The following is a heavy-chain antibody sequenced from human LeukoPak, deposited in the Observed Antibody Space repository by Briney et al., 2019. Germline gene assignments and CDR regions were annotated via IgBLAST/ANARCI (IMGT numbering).Heavy chain of an antibody. CDR3: ARNPLNYYDSSGYYYFDY. D-gene: IGHD3-22*01. V-gene: IGHV3-30-3*01. Sequence: PGGSLRLSCAASGFTFSSYAMHWVRQAPGKGLEWVAVISYDRSNKYYADSVKGRFTISRDNSKNTLYLQMNSLRAEDTAVYYCARNPLNYYDSSGYYYFDYWGQGTLVTVSS. CDR1: GFTFSSYA. CDR2: ISYDRSNK. J-gene: IGHJ4*02.